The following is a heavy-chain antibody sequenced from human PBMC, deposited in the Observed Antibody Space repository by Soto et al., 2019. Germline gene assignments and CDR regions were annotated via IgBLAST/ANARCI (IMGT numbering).Heavy chain of an antibody. Sequence: ASVKVSCKASGYTFTSYAISWVRQAPGQGLEWMGWISVYNDNTHYAQKLQGRVTMTTDTSTSTAYMELRSLRSDDTAVYYCARGGYYYDNNGYLDYDSWGQGTLVTVSS. CDR2: ISVYNDNT. CDR3: ARGGYYYDNNGYLDYDS. V-gene: IGHV1-18*01. CDR1: GYTFTSYA. J-gene: IGHJ4*02. D-gene: IGHD3-22*01.